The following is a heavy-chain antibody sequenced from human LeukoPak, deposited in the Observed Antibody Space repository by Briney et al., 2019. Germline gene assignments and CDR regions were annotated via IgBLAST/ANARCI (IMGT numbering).Heavy chain of an antibody. CDR2: INPIFGTA. CDR1: GYTFTGYY. CDR3: ARAPLGYCSSTNCCVGIRQYFDY. Sequence: SVKVSCKASGYTFTGYYMHWVRQAPGQGLEWMGWINPIFGTANYAQKLHDRVTITADESTSTAYMELSSLRSEDTAVYYCARAPLGYCSSTNCCVGIRQYFDYWGQGTLVTVSS. J-gene: IGHJ4*02. D-gene: IGHD2-2*01. V-gene: IGHV1-69*13.